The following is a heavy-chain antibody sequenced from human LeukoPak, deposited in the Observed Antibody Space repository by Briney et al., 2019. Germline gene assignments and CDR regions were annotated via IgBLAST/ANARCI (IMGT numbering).Heavy chain of an antibody. CDR1: GFSFSNYY. D-gene: IGHD4-23*01. J-gene: IGHJ4*02. CDR2: ISTSSGYT. CDR3: ARYGGNGVDY. Sequence: AGSRRLSCVASGFSFSNYYMSWIRQAPGKGLEWVSYISTSSGYTDYAGTVKGRISISRDDANNSLYLQMNSLRAEDTAVYYCARYGGNGVDYWGQGTLVTVSS. V-gene: IGHV3-11*03.